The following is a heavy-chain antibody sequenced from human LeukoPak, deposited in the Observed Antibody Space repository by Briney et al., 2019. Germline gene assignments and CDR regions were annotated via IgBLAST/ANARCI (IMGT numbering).Heavy chain of an antibody. D-gene: IGHD3-22*01. V-gene: IGHV3-23*01. CDR2: ISGSGGST. CDR1: GFTFSSYA. J-gene: IGHJ4*02. Sequence: RGGSLRLSCAASGFTFSSYAMSWVRQAPGKGLEWVSAISGSGGSTYYADSVKGRFTISRDNSKNTLYLQMNSLRAEDTAVYYCARDFDYYDSSGYQPGGYWGQGTLVTVSS. CDR3: ARDFDYYDSSGYQPGGY.